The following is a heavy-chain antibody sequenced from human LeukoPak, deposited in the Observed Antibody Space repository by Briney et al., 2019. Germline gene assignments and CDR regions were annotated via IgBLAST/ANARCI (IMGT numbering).Heavy chain of an antibody. D-gene: IGHD2-15*01. CDR2: ISSSSSYI. CDR3: ARDSWDIVVVVAATGPLDY. CDR1: GFTFSSYS. V-gene: IGHV3-21*01. J-gene: IGHJ4*02. Sequence: PGGSLRLSCAASGFTFSSYSMNWVRQAPGKGLEWVSSISSSSSYIYYADSVKGRFTISRDNAKNSLYLQMNSLRAEDTAVYYCARDSWDIVVVVAATGPLDYWGQGTLVTVSS.